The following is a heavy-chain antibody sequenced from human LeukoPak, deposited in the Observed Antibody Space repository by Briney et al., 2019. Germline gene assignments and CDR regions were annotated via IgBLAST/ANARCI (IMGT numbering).Heavy chain of an antibody. CDR2: ISYDGSNK. CDR1: GFTFSSYA. J-gene: IGHJ4*02. D-gene: IGHD4-17*01. Sequence: GGSLRLSCAASGFTFSSYAMHWVRQAPGKGLEWVAVISYDGSNKYYADSVKGRFTISRDNSKNTLYLQMNSLRAEDTAVYYCARVSPNTVTTLQYFGYWGQGTLVTVSS. CDR3: ARVSPNTVTTLQYFGY. V-gene: IGHV3-30*04.